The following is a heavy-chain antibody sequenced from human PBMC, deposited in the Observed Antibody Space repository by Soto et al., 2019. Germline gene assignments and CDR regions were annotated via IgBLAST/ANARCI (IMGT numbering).Heavy chain of an antibody. CDR3: AREGDSGYSGYDYYYYYGMDV. D-gene: IGHD5-12*01. J-gene: IGHJ6*02. Sequence: QVQLVQSGAEVKKPGSSVKVSCKASGGTFSSYAISWVRQAPGQGLEWMGGIIPIFGTANYAQKFQGRVTITADASTSTAYMELSSLRSEDTAVYYCAREGDSGYSGYDYYYYYGMDVWGQGTTVTVSS. CDR2: IIPIFGTA. CDR1: GGTFSSYA. V-gene: IGHV1-69*12.